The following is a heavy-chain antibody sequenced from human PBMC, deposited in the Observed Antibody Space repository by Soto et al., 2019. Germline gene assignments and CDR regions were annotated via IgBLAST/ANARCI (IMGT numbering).Heavy chain of an antibody. Sequence: QVQLEQSGAEVRKPGSTVKVSCKASGGTFSRSAISWVRQAPGQGLEWMGGIIPFLGTVNYAQKFQDRVTITADESTGTAYMELSSLISEDTAVYYCAKFAESSGYFDYWGQGTLVTVSS. CDR3: AKFAESSGYFDY. CDR2: IIPFLGTV. J-gene: IGHJ4*02. CDR1: GGTFSRSA. D-gene: IGHD3-22*01. V-gene: IGHV1-69*01.